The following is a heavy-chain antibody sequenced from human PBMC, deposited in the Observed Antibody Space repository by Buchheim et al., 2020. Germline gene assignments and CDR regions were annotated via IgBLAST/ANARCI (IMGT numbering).Heavy chain of an antibody. Sequence: QVQLVESGGGLVKPGGSLRLSCAASGFTFSDYYMSWIRQAPGKGLAWVSYISSSGSSIYYADSVKGRFTISRDNAKNSLYLQMNSLRAEDTAVYYCARVQRPFFLSKPGSYSYYGMDVWGQGTT. V-gene: IGHV3-11*01. CDR2: ISSSGSSI. J-gene: IGHJ6*02. CDR3: ARVQRPFFLSKPGSYSYYGMDV. D-gene: IGHD3-10*01. CDR1: GFTFSDYY.